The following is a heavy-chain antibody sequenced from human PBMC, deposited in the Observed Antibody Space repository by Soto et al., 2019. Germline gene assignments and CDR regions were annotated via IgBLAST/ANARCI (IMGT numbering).Heavy chain of an antibody. V-gene: IGHV5-51*01. J-gene: IGHJ4*02. D-gene: IGHD1-26*01. Sequence: PGESLKISCKASGYTFTNYWIGCVRQMPGKGLDWMAIIYPGDSGTRYSPSFQGQVTISADESISTAFLQWSSLKASDTAIYYCARSREPATHRAFDFWGQGTLVTVSS. CDR1: GYTFTNYW. CDR2: IYPGDSGT. CDR3: ARSREPATHRAFDF.